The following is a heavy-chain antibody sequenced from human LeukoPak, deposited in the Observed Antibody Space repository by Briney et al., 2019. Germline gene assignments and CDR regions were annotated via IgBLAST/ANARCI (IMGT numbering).Heavy chain of an antibody. CDR2: ISAGGGST. V-gene: IGHV3-23*01. Sequence: GGSLRLSCAASGFTFSSYAMSWVRQAPGKGLEWVSAISAGGGSTYYADSVKGRFTISRDNAKNSLSLQMNSLRAEDTAVYYCVRDGGVSGYDLLDYWGQGTLVTVSS. CDR1: GFTFSSYA. J-gene: IGHJ4*02. CDR3: VRDGGVSGYDLLDY. D-gene: IGHD5-12*01.